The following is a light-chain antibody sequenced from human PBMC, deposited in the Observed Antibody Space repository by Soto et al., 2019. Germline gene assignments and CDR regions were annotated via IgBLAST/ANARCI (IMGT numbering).Light chain of an antibody. V-gene: IGKV3-20*01. CDR3: QHYVERSPIT. Sequence: EIVMTQYPCTLSLSPGERATLSCRASQSVSSRLAWYQQKPGQAPRLLISGASSRATGIPDRFSGSGSGTDFTLTISRLEPEDFALYYCQHYVERSPITFGQGTRLEIK. CDR2: GAS. CDR1: QSVSSR. J-gene: IGKJ5*01.